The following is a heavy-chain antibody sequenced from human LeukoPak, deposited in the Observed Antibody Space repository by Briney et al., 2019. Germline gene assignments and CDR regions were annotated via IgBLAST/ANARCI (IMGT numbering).Heavy chain of an antibody. D-gene: IGHD2-21*01. CDR2: INPRGPIT. CDR3: ARPSYCDGTNCGYWLDP. J-gene: IGHJ5*02. V-gene: IGHV1-46*01. CDR1: GATFTWNL. Sequence: GASVKISCKTYGATFTWNLIHWVRQAPGQGLEWVGTINPRGPITSYAERFQGRVTLTEDTSTNTFYMELSSLTSDDTAVYFCARPSYCDGTNCGYWLDPWVSGTLVTVSS.